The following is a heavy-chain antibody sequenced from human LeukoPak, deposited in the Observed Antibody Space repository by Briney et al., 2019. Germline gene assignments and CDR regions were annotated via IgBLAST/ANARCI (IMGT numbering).Heavy chain of an antibody. V-gene: IGHV3-30*18. CDR2: ISYDGSNK. Sequence: ISYDGSNKYYADSVKGRFTISRDNSKNTLYLQMNSLRAEDTAVYYCAKDYDSSGATYFDYWGQGTLVTVSS. J-gene: IGHJ4*02. D-gene: IGHD3-22*01. CDR3: AKDYDSSGATYFDY.